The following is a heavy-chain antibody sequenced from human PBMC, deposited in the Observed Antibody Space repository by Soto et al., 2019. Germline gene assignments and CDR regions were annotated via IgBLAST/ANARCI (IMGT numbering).Heavy chain of an antibody. CDR3: AKGPYYGSGSYYNED. Sequence: GGSLRLSCAASGFTFSSYAMSWVRQAPGKGLEWVSAISGSGGSTYYADSVKGRFTISRDNSKNTLYLQMNSLRAEDTAVYYCAKGPYYGSGSYYNEDWGQGTLVTVSS. V-gene: IGHV3-23*01. CDR1: GFTFSSYA. J-gene: IGHJ4*02. D-gene: IGHD3-10*01. CDR2: ISGSGGST.